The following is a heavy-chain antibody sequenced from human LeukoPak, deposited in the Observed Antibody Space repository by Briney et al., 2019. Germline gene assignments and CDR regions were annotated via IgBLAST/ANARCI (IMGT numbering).Heavy chain of an antibody. CDR1: GYTFTSYG. Sequence: ASVKVSCKASGYTFTSYGISWVRQAPEQGLEWMGRISAYNGNTNYAQKLQGRVTMTTDTSTSTAYMELRSLRSDDTAVYYCARDGSLSSSWPFDYWGQGTLVTVSS. J-gene: IGHJ4*02. V-gene: IGHV1-18*01. CDR2: ISAYNGNT. D-gene: IGHD6-13*01. CDR3: ARDGSLSSSWPFDY.